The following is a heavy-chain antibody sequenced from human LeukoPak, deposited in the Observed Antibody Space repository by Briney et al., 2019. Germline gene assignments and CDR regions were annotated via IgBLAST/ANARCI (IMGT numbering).Heavy chain of an antibody. D-gene: IGHD3-22*01. J-gene: IGHJ1*01. V-gene: IGHV4-61*02. CDR3: ARGGYYDSSGYYYEETHQH. Sequence: PSETLSLTCTVSGGSTSSSSYYWGWIRQPAGKGLEWIGRIYTSGSTNYNPSLKSRVTMSVDTSKNQFSLKLSSVTAADTAVYYCARGGYYDSSGYYYEETHQHWGQGTLVTVSS. CDR2: IYTSGST. CDR1: GGSTSSSSYY.